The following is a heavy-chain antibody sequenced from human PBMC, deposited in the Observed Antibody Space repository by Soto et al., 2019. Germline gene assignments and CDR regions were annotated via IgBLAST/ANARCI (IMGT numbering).Heavy chain of an antibody. V-gene: IGHV4-39*01. CDR2: IYYSGNT. CDR3: ARRLYYDSSGFEGGGMDV. Sequence: SETLSLTCTVSGGSISSSSYYWGWIRQPPGKGLEWIGSIYYSGNTYYNPSLKSRVTISVDTAKNQFSLKLSSVTAADTAVYYCARRLYYDSSGFEGGGMDVWGQGTTVTVSS. J-gene: IGHJ6*02. CDR1: GGSISSSSYY. D-gene: IGHD3-22*01.